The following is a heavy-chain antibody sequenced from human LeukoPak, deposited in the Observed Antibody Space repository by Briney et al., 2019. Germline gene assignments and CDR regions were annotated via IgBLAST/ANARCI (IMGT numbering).Heavy chain of an antibody. CDR2: IKQDGSEK. CDR1: GFTFSSYW. D-gene: IGHD5-12*01. CDR3: ARGLTQTRGYSGYDSPQYYFDY. Sequence: GGSLRLSCAASGFTFSSYWMSWVRQAPGKGLEWVANIKQDGSEKYYVDSVKGRFTISRDNAKNSLYLQMNSLRAEDTAVYYCARGLTQTRGYSGYDSPQYYFDYWGQGTLVTVSS. V-gene: IGHV3-7*01. J-gene: IGHJ4*02.